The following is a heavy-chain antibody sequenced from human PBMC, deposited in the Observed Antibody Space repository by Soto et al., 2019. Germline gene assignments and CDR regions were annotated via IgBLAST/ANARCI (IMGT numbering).Heavy chain of an antibody. CDR2: INHSGST. CDR3: ARGRKVYTSTSYVD. CDR1: GVSFSGFS. Sequence: QVQLQQWGAGLLKPSETLSLTCAVYGVSFSGFSWSWIRQPPGKGLEWIGEINHSGSTNYNPSFKSRLTISEDTSKNQFSLKLSPVTAADTAVYYCARGRKVYTSTSYVDWGQGTLVTVSS. V-gene: IGHV4-34*01. J-gene: IGHJ4*02. D-gene: IGHD6-13*01.